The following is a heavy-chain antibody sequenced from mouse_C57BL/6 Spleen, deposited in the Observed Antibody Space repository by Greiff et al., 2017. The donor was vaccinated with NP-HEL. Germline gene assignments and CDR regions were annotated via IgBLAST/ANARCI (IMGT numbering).Heavy chain of an antibody. CDR2: ISSGSSTI. J-gene: IGHJ2*01. V-gene: IGHV5-17*01. CDR3: ARGTDYGSSSDYFDY. Sequence: DVKLVESGGGLVKPGGSLKLSCAASGFTFSDYGMHWVRQAPEKGLEWVAYISSGSSTIYYADTVKGRFTISRDNAKNTLFLQMTSLRSEDTAMYYCARGTDYGSSSDYFDYWGQGTTLTVSS. CDR1: GFTFSDYG. D-gene: IGHD1-1*01.